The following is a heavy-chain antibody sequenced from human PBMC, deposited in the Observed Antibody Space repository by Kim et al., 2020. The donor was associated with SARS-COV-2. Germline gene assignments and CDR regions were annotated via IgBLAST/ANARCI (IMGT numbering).Heavy chain of an antibody. CDR3: AREVVAATRWFDP. D-gene: IGHD2-15*01. CDR2: IYYSGST. J-gene: IGHJ5*02. V-gene: IGHV4-59*01. CDR1: GGSISSYY. Sequence: SETLSLTCTVSGGSISSYYWSWIRQPPGKGLEWIGYIYYSGSTNYNPSLKSRVTISVDTSKNQFSLKLSSVTAADTAVYYCAREVVAATRWFDPWGQGTLVTVSS.